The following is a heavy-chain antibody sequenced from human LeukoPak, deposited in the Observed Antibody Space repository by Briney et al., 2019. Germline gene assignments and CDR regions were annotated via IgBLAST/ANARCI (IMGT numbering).Heavy chain of an antibody. CDR3: ARDTWKDYYYYFMDV. J-gene: IGHJ6*03. Sequence: SETLSLTCTVSGGSISSYYWSWIRQPPGKGLEWIGYIYTSGSTNYNPSLKSRVTISVDTSKNQFSLKLSSVTAADTAVYYCARDTWKDYYYYFMDVWGKGTTVTVSS. CDR1: GGSISSYY. D-gene: IGHD5-18*01. CDR2: IYTSGST. V-gene: IGHV4-4*09.